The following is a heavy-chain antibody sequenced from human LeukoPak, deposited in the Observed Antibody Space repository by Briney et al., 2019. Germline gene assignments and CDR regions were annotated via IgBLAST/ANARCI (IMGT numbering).Heavy chain of an antibody. CDR1: GFSFTSYA. J-gene: IGHJ4*02. Sequence: GGSLRLSCAASGFSFTSYAMSWVRQAPGKGLEWVSAISGNGGATYYADSVKGRFTISRDNSKNTLHLQMNSLRAEDTALYYCAKATTAIVVDNFFDYWGQGTLVSVSS. CDR2: ISGNGGAT. D-gene: IGHD3-22*01. CDR3: AKATTAIVVDNFFDY. V-gene: IGHV3-23*01.